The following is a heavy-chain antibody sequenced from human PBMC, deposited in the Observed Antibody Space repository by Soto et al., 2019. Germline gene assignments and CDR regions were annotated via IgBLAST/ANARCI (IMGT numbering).Heavy chain of an antibody. Sequence: EVQLVESGGGLVQPGRSLRLSCAASGFSFEDYAMHWVRQAPGKGLEWVSGIAWNSDIIGYADSVKGRFTISRDHGKNFLYLQMNSLRPEDTALYYCAKDHYGSAIYGMDVWGQGTTVTVSS. V-gene: IGHV3-9*01. D-gene: IGHD3-10*01. J-gene: IGHJ6*02. CDR2: IAWNSDII. CDR3: AKDHYGSAIYGMDV. CDR1: GFSFEDYA.